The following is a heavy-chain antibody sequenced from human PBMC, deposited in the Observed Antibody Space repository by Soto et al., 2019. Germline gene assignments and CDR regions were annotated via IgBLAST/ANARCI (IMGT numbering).Heavy chain of an antibody. Sequence: XPVKGSSNASGYTFTSYGIIWVRQAPGQGLEWMGWISAYSGNTNYAQKLQGRVTMTTDTSTSTAYMELRSLRSDDTAVYYCARGPGGYAYVVDYYYYGMDVWGQRTTVTVSS. V-gene: IGHV1-18*04. CDR1: GYTFTSYG. D-gene: IGHD5-12*01. CDR3: ARGPGGYAYVVDYYYYGMDV. CDR2: ISAYSGNT. J-gene: IGHJ6*02.